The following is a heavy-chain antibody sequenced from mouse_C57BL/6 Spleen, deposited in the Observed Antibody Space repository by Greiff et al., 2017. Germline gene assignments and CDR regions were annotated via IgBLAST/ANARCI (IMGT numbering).Heavy chain of an antibody. J-gene: IGHJ2*01. CDR3: ARPYYDYFDD. CDR1: GFTFSDYG. Sequence: EVMLVESGGGLVKPGGSLKLSCAASGFTFSDYGMHWVRQAPEKGLEWVAYISSGSSTIYYADTLKGRFTLSRDNAKNTLFLHMTSLRSEDSAMYYCARPYYDYFDDWSRGTTLTVSS. V-gene: IGHV5-17*01. D-gene: IGHD2-10*01. CDR2: ISSGSSTI.